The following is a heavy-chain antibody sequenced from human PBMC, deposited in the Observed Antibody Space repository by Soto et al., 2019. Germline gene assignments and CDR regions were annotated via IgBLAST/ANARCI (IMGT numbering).Heavy chain of an antibody. CDR2: IIPIFGTA. V-gene: IGHV1-69*13. CDR1: GGTFSSYA. CDR3: ARLPTVAANYYYGMDV. Sequence: ASVKVPCKASGGTFSSYAISWVRQAPGQRLEWMGGIIPIFGTANYAQKFQGRVTITADESTSTAYMELSSLRSEDTAVYYCARLPTVAANYYYGMDVWGQGTTVTVSS. D-gene: IGHD4-4*01. J-gene: IGHJ6*02.